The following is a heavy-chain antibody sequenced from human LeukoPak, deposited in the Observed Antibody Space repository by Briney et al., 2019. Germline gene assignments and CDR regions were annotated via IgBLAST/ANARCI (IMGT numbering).Heavy chain of an antibody. J-gene: IGHJ4*02. CDR3: ARVSMTAAGPFDY. Sequence: GGSLRLSCAASGFTFSSYWMHWVRQAPGKGLVWVSRTNSDGSSTSYVDSVKGRFTISRDNAKNTLYLQMNSLRAEDTAVYYCARVSMTAAGPFDYWGQGTLVTVSS. D-gene: IGHD6-13*01. CDR2: TNSDGSST. V-gene: IGHV3-74*01. CDR1: GFTFSSYW.